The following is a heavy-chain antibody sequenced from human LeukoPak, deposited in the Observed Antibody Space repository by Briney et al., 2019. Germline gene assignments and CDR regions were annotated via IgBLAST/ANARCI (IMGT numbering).Heavy chain of an antibody. CDR3: ARLRDSSSWFFGY. Sequence: GESLKISWKASGYTFTSNWIAWVRPNPGKGPEWIGIIHPDDSDTMYSLSFQGQVTLSVDKSMSTTFLQWRSLKTSDTATYYCARLRDSSSWFFGYWGQGTLVTVSP. J-gene: IGHJ4*02. V-gene: IGHV5-51*01. CDR2: IHPDDSDT. CDR1: GYTFTSNW. D-gene: IGHD6-13*01.